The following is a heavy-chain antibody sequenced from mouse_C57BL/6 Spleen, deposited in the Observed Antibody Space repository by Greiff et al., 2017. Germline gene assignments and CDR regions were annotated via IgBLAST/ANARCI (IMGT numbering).Heavy chain of an antibody. CDR3: ARDYGSSYGYFDV. CDR1: GYTFTSYD. V-gene: IGHV1-85*01. D-gene: IGHD1-1*01. CDR2: IYPRDGST. Sequence: QVQLQQSGPELVKPGASVNLSCKASGYTFTSYDINWVKQRPGQGLEWIGWIYPRDGSTKYNEKFKGKATLTVDTSSSTAYMELHSLTSEDSAVYFCARDYGSSYGYFDVWGTGTTVTVSS. J-gene: IGHJ1*03.